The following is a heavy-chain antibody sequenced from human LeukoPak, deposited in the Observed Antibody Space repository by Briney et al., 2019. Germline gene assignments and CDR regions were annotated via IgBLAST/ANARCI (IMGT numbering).Heavy chain of an antibody. CDR1: GCSFTRYW. J-gene: IGHJ4*02. CDR2: IYPGDSDT. V-gene: IGHV5-51*01. CDR3: SRLGFYYYDSSGYYYGY. Sequence: GESLKISCKGCGCSFTRYWIGWVRQMPGKGLEWMGIIYPGDSDTRYSPSFQGQVTISADKSISTAYLQWSSLKASDTAMYYSSRLGFYYYDSSGYYYGYWGQGTLVTVSS. D-gene: IGHD3-22*01.